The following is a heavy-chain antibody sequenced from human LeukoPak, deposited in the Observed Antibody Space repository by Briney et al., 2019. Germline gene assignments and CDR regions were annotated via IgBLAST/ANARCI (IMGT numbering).Heavy chain of an antibody. Sequence: PSETLSLTCTVSGGSISSYYWSWIRQPPGKGLEWIGYIYYSGITNYNPSLKSRVTISVDTSKNQFSLKLSSVTAADTAVYYCARRGGGSYPFDFWGQGTLVTVSS. J-gene: IGHJ4*02. V-gene: IGHV4-59*08. CDR3: ARRGGGSYPFDF. D-gene: IGHD1-26*01. CDR1: GGSISSYY. CDR2: IYYSGIT.